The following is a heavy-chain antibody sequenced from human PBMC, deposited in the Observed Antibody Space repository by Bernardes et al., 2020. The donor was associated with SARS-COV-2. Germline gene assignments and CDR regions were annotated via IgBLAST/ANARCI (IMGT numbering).Heavy chain of an antibody. Sequence: ESLKISCAGSGFDFSDYWMTWVRQAPGTGLEWVANIKRDGSETYYVDSVKGRFTISRDNAKNLVFLQMNSLRAEDTAVFYCARSAGMDVWGQGTMATVSS. CDR3: ARSAGMDV. CDR1: GFDFSDYW. V-gene: IGHV3-7*03. CDR2: IKRDGSET. J-gene: IGHJ6*02.